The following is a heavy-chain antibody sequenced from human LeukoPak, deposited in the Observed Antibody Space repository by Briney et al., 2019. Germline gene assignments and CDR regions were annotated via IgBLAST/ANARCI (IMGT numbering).Heavy chain of an antibody. V-gene: IGHV3-48*03. CDR3: TGFDYSDSSGYSPFDY. CDR2: ISSSGSTI. Sequence: GGSLRLSCAASGFTFSSYEMNWGRQAPGKGLEWVSYISSSGSTIYYADSVKGRFTISRDNAKNSLYLQMNSLRAEDTAVYYCTGFDYSDSSGYSPFDYWGQGTLVTVSS. J-gene: IGHJ4*02. D-gene: IGHD3-22*01. CDR1: GFTFSSYE.